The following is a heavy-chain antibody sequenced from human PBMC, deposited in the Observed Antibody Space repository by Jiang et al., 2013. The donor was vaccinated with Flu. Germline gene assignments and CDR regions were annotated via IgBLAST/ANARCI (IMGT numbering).Heavy chain of an antibody. J-gene: IGHJ4*02. CDR3: ARGGGTGWTSPWY. Sequence: EVKRPGASVKVSCQASGYTFPSYPIIWVRQAPGQGLEWLGWISASNGDTNSAQNVQDRITLTTDASTTTAYMELRSLTSDDTAFYYCARGGGTGWTSPWYWGQGTLVTVSS. CDR1: GYTFPSYP. D-gene: IGHD6-25*01. CDR2: ISASNGDT. V-gene: IGHV1-18*01.